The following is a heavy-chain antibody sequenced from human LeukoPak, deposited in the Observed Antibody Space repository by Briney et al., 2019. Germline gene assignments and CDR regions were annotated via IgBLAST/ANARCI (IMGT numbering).Heavy chain of an antibody. J-gene: IGHJ4*02. Sequence: SETLSLTCAVYGGSFSGYYWSWIRQPPGKGLEWIGGINHSGSTNYNPSLQSRVTISVDTSKNQLSLKLSSVTAADTAVYYCARHPTLTSGGNFDYWGQGTLVTVSS. CDR1: GGSFSGYY. V-gene: IGHV4-34*01. D-gene: IGHD1-14*01. CDR3: ARHPTLTSGGNFDY. CDR2: INHSGST.